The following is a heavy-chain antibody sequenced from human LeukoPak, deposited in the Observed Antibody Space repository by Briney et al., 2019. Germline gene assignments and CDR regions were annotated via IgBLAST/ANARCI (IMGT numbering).Heavy chain of an antibody. Sequence: SETLSLTCTVSGRSVSSGSYYWSWIRQPPGKGLVWIGYIYYSGSTNYNPSLNSRVTISVDTSKNQFSLKLSSVTAADTAVYYCARGDCSSTSCYVWYFDLWGRGTLVTVSS. D-gene: IGHD2-2*01. CDR2: IYYSGST. CDR1: GRSVSSGSYY. CDR3: ARGDCSSTSCYVWYFDL. V-gene: IGHV4-61*01. J-gene: IGHJ2*01.